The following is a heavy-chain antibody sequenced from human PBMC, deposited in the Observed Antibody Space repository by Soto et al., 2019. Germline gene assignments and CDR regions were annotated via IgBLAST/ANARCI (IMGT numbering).Heavy chain of an antibody. J-gene: IGHJ4*02. V-gene: IGHV3-23*01. Sequence: EVQLLESGGGLVQPGGSLRLSCAASGFTFSSYAMSWVRQAPGKGLEWVSAISGSGGSTYYADSVKGRFTISRDNSKNTLYLQMNSLRAEDTAVYYCAKVDCSGSSCYWVEDYWGQGTLVTVSS. CDR1: GFTFSSYA. D-gene: IGHD2-15*01. CDR2: ISGSGGST. CDR3: AKVDCSGSSCYWVEDY.